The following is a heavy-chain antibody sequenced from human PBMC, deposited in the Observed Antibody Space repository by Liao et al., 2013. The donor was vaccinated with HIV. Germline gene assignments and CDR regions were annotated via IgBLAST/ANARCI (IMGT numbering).Heavy chain of an antibody. Sequence: QMQLQESGPGLVKPSETLSLTCAVSGGSINNHYWNWIRQSAGRGLEWIGRIYTSGNTNYNPSLKSRVTMSVDTSKNQFSLKLTSVTAADTAVYYCAARITISGVALPHALDVWGQGTMVAVSS. V-gene: IGHV4-4*07. CDR3: AARITISGVALPHALDV. J-gene: IGHJ3*01. CDR1: GGSINNHY. D-gene: IGHD3-3*01. CDR2: IYTSGNT.